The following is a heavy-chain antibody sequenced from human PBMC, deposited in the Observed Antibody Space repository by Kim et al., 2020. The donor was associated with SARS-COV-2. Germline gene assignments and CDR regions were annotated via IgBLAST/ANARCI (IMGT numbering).Heavy chain of an antibody. V-gene: IGHV3-43D*03. J-gene: IGHJ4*02. D-gene: IGHD1-1*01. CDR1: GFTFGGYS. CDR3: AKDEWATGWNSFDA. CDR2: ISSNGSSH. Sequence: GGSLRLSCVASGFTFGGYSIHWVRQAPGKGLEWVSRISSNGSSHYYADSVRGRFTISRDSSKNSVYLQMNSLTPEDTALYYCAKDEWATGWNSFDAWGQGSSVTV.